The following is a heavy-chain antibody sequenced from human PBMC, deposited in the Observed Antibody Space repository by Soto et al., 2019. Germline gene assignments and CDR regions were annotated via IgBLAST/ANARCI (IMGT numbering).Heavy chain of an antibody. D-gene: IGHD3-16*01. CDR1: GRSMSSNY. J-gene: IGHJ4*02. Sequence: NPSETLSLTCSVSGRSMSSNYWSWIRQSPDKGLEWLGYVFCGGTDYNPPLGGRVSMGVETSKSQFYLKLPPVTAAHTAVYYCASYRGALYFESWGPGILVTVSS. CDR2: VFCGGT. CDR3: ASYRGALYFES. V-gene: IGHV4-59*01.